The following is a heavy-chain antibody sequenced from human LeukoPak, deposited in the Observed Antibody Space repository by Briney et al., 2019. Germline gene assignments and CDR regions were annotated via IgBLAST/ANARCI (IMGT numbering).Heavy chain of an antibody. CDR2: IYYSGST. J-gene: IGHJ4*02. CDR1: GGSISSYY. CDR3: ARVEVIGSTRYFDY. V-gene: IGHV4-59*12. D-gene: IGHD3-16*02. Sequence: SSETLSLTCTVSGGSISSYYWSWIRQPPGKGLEWIGYIYYSGSTNYNPSLKSRVTISVDTSKNQFSLKLSSVTAADTAVYYCARVEVIGSTRYFDYWGQGAMVSVSS.